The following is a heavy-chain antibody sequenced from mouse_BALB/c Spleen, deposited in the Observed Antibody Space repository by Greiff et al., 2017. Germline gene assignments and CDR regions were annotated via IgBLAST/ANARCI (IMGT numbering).Heavy chain of an antibody. J-gene: IGHJ1*01. D-gene: IGHD2-2*01. CDR3: ARGSGLHWYFDV. V-gene: IGHV1S41*01. Sequence: DLVKPGASVKLSCKASGYTFTSYWINWIKQRPGQGLEWIGRIAPGSGSTYYNEMFKGKATLTVDTSSSTAYIQLSSLTSEDSAVYFCARGSGLHWYFDVWGEGTTVTVSS. CDR2: IAPGSGST. CDR1: GYTFTSYW.